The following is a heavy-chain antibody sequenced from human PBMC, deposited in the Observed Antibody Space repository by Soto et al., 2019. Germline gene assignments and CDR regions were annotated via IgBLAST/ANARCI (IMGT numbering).Heavy chain of an antibody. V-gene: IGHV3-33*01. Sequence: PGGSLRLSCAASGFTFSSYGMHWVRQATGKGLEWVAVIWYDGSNKYYADSVKGRFTISRDNSKNTLYLQMNSLRAEDTAVYYCARDSVTYYDFWALDVWGQGTTVTVSS. D-gene: IGHD3-3*01. CDR2: IWYDGSNK. CDR3: ARDSVTYYDFWALDV. J-gene: IGHJ6*02. CDR1: GFTFSSYG.